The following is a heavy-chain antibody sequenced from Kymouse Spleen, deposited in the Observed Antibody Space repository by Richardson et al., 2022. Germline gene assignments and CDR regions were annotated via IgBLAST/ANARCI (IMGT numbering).Heavy chain of an antibody. Sequence: QVQLVESGGGVVQPGRSLRLSCAASGFTFSSYGMHWVRQAPGKGLEWVAVIWYDGSNKYYADSVKGRFTISRDNSKNTLYLQMNSLRAEDTAVYYCARTRTAYYYGMDVWGQGTTVTVSS. CDR3: ARTRTAYYYGMDV. J-gene: IGHJ6*02. V-gene: IGHV3-33*01. CDR2: IWYDGSNK. D-gene: IGHD5-18,IGHD5-18*01. CDR1: GFTFSSYG.